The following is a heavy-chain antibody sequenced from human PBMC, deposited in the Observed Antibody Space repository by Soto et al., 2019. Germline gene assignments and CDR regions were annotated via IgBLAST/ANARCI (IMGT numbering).Heavy chain of an antibody. Sequence: SETLSLTCTVSGASISGFYWSWIRKSAGKGLGWIGRIYATGTTDYNPSLKSRVMMSVDTSKKQFSLKLRSVTAADTAVYYGVRDGTKTFRDWFDPWGQGISVTVSS. J-gene: IGHJ5*02. CDR1: GASISGFY. CDR2: IYATGTT. V-gene: IGHV4-4*07. CDR3: VRDGTKTFRDWFDP. D-gene: IGHD1-1*01.